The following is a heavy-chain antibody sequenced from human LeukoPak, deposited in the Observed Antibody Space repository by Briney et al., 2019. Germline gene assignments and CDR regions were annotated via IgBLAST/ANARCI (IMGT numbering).Heavy chain of an antibody. D-gene: IGHD3-22*01. CDR3: ARLYYYDRSGYIFDY. Sequence: SETLSLTCTVSGGSISSYYLSWIRQPPGKGLEWIGYIYYSGSTNYNPSLKSRVTISVDTSKNQFSLKLSSVTAADTAVYYCARLYYYDRSGYIFDYWGQGTLVTVSS. V-gene: IGHV4-59*08. CDR2: IYYSGST. CDR1: GGSISSYY. J-gene: IGHJ4*02.